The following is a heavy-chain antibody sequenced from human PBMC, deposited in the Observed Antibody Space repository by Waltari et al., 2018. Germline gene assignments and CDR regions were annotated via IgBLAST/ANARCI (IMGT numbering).Heavy chain of an antibody. V-gene: IGHV3-23*01. D-gene: IGHD3-22*01. J-gene: IGHJ4*02. CDR3: AKVAFGQWLFDY. Sequence: EVQLLESGGGLVQPGGSLRLSCAASGFTFSRYALRWVRQAPGKGLEWVSAISGSGGSTYYADSVKGRFTISRDNSKNTLYLQMNSLRAEDTAVYYCAKVAFGQWLFDYWGQGTLVTVSS. CDR1: GFTFSRYA. CDR2: ISGSGGST.